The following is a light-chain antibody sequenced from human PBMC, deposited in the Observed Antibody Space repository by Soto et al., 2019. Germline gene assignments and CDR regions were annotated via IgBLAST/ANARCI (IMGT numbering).Light chain of an antibody. J-gene: IGKJ2*01. CDR3: QQYGSSPYT. V-gene: IGKV3-20*01. CDR1: QSVSGNS. Sequence: EIVLTQSPGTLSLSPGDGATLSCRASQSVSGNSLAWYQQKPGQAPRLLIYGASTRATGIPDKFSGSGSGTDFTLTISRLEPEDFAVYSWQQYGSSPYTFGQGTNLEIK. CDR2: GAS.